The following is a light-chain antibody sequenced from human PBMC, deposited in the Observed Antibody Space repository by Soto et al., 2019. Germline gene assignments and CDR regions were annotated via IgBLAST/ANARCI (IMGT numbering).Light chain of an antibody. CDR1: QSVSSSY. Sequence: EIVLTQSPGTLSLSPGERATLSCRASQSVSSSYLAWYQQKPGQAPRLLIYGASNRATGIPDRFSGSGSGTDFTLTISRLEPEDFAVYYCQQYGRSPPYTFGQGTKLKIK. J-gene: IGKJ2*01. V-gene: IGKV3-20*01. CDR2: GAS. CDR3: QQYGRSPPYT.